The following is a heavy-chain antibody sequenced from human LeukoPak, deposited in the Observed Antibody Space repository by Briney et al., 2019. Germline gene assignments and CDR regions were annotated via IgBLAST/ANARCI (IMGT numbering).Heavy chain of an antibody. J-gene: IGHJ6*04. CDR2: IYASGST. CDR1: GGSISSGSYY. CDR3: ARKGDV. V-gene: IGHV4-61*02. Sequence: SQTLSLTCTVSGGSISSGSYYWSWIRQPAGKGLEWIGRIYASGSTDYNPSLKSRVTISLDTSKNQFSLKLNSVTAADTAVYYCARKGDVWGKGTTVTVSS.